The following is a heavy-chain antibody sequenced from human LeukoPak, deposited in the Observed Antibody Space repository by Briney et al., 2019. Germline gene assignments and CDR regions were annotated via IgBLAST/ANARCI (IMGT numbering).Heavy chain of an antibody. V-gene: IGHV3-23*01. D-gene: IGHD3-22*01. CDR3: AKDTDYYDSSGYIPYYYMDV. CDR2: ISGSGGST. CDR1: GFTFSSYA. Sequence: PGGSLRLSCAASGFTFSSYAMSWVRQAPGKGLEWVSAISGSGGSTYYADSVKGRFTISRDNSKNTLYLQMNSLRAEDTAVYYCAKDTDYYDSSGYIPYYYMDVWGKGTTVTVSS. J-gene: IGHJ6*03.